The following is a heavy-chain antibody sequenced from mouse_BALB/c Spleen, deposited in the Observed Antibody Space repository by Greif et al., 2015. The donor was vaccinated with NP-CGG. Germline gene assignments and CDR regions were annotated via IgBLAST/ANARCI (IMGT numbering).Heavy chain of an antibody. J-gene: IGHJ2*02. CDR1: GFNIKDTY. V-gene: IGHV14-3*02. CDR3: AAYGNYEGFFDY. CDR2: IDPANGNT. D-gene: IGHD2-1*01. Sequence: VQLQQSGAELVKPGASVKLSCTASGFNIKDTYMHWVKQRPEQGLEWIGRIDPANGNTKYDPKFQGKATITADTSSNTAYLQLSSLTAEDTAVYYCAAYGNYEGFFDYWGRGTSLPVSS.